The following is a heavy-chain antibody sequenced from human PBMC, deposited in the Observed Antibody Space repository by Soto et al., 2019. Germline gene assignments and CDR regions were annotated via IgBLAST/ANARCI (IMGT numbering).Heavy chain of an antibody. Sequence: EVHLLESGGTLVETGGSLRLSCTASGFTFSDSAMHWVRQAPGKGLEWVSSLKAGPEHHADSVTGRFTISRDNSRNTLYLQMTNLRADDTAVYYCAKDGGEFFNEFETWGQGTMVTVSS. D-gene: IGHD2-15*01. V-gene: IGHV3-23*01. CDR3: AKDGGEFFNEFET. J-gene: IGHJ3*02. CDR2: LKAGPE. CDR1: GFTFSDSA.